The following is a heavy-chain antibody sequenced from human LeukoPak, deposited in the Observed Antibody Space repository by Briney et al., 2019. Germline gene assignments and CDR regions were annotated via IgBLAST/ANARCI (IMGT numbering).Heavy chain of an antibody. CDR1: GFTFSSYG. J-gene: IGHJ4*02. D-gene: IGHD1-26*01. CDR2: ISYDGSNK. Sequence: GSLRLSCAASGFTFSSYGMHWVRQAPGKGLEWVAVISYDGSNKYYADSVKGRFTISRDNSKNTLYLQMNSLRAEDTAVYYCAKDMGVGATSAFDYWGQGTLVTVSS. CDR3: AKDMGVGATSAFDY. V-gene: IGHV3-30*18.